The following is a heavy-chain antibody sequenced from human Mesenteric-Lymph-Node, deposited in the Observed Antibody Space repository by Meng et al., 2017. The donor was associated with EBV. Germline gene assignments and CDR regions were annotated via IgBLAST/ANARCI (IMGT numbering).Heavy chain of an antibody. CDR2: IYHSGST. J-gene: IGHJ4*02. CDR3: ARAPGFVATRFDY. CDR1: GGSVRTNNR. Sequence: QGQLQGSGPGLVTPSGTLSLTGAGSGGSVRTNNRWSWVRQPPGKGLEWIGEIYHSGSTNYNPSLKSRVTISVDESKNHFSLKLNSVTAADTALYYCARAPGFVATRFDYWGQGTLVTVSS. D-gene: IGHD2-15*01. V-gene: IGHV4-4*02.